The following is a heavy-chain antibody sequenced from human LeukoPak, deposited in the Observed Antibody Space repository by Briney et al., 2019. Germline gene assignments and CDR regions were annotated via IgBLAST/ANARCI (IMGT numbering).Heavy chain of an antibody. CDR3: AKDGGLWVSAHWGDS. CDR2: ISYDGSNK. CDR1: GFTFSSYA. D-gene: IGHD7-27*01. V-gene: IGHV3-30-3*01. J-gene: IGHJ4*02. Sequence: GGSLRLSCAASGFTFSSYAMHWVRQAPGKGLEWVAVISYDGSNKYYADSVKGRFTISRDNSKNTLFLQMNSLRAEDTAVYYCAKDGGLWVSAHWGDSWGRGTLVTVSS.